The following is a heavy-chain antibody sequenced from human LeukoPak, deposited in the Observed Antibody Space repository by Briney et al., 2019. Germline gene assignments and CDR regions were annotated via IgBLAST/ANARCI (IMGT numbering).Heavy chain of an antibody. J-gene: IGHJ4*02. CDR2: ISAYNGNT. V-gene: IGHV1-18*01. D-gene: IGHD2-15*01. Sequence: VASVKVSCKASGYTFTNFGFSWVRQAPGQGLEWMGWISAYNGNTNYAQKLQGRVTMTTDTSTSTAYMELRSLRSDDTAVYYCARIRCSGGSCYFGDYWGQGTLVTVSS. CDR1: GYTFTNFG. CDR3: ARIRCSGGSCYFGDY.